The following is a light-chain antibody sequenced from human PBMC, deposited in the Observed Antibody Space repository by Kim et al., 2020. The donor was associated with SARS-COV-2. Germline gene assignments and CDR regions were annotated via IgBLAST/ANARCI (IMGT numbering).Light chain of an antibody. V-gene: IGLV3-1*01. CDR2: HDT. Sequence: SYELTQPPSVSVSTGQTASITCSGDELGDKYVCWYQQKPGQPPVLVIYHDTKRPSGIPERFSGSNSGNTATLTVSGTQPMDEADYYCQAWDSGAVIFGGGTQWTV. CDR1: ELGDKY. J-gene: IGLJ2*01. CDR3: QAWDSGAVI.